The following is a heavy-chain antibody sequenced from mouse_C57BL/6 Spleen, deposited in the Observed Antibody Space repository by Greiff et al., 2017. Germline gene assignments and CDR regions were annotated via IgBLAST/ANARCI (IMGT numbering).Heavy chain of an antibody. CDR2: ISDGGSYT. Sequence: EVQLVESGGGLVKPGGSLKLSCAASGFTFSSYAMSWVRQTPEKRLEWVATISDGGSYTYYPDNVKGRFTISRDNAKNNLYLQMSHLKSEDTAMYYCARVLDYFDYWGQGTTLTVSS. J-gene: IGHJ2*01. CDR3: ARVLDYFDY. V-gene: IGHV5-4*01. CDR1: GFTFSSYA.